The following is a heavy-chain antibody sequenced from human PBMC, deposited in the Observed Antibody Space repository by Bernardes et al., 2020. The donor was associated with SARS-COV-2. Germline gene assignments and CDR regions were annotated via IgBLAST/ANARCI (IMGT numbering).Heavy chain of an antibody. CDR3: ARLYSGSYYQPFDF. J-gene: IGHJ4*02. CDR1: GDSVSGSGVY. Sequence: SETLSLTCSVSGDSVSGSGVYWGWVRQPPGKGLEWIGSLYYIGSTYYNPSLQSRVTLSVDTSKNQFSLRLHSVTATDTAVYYCARLYSGSYYQPFDFWGQGTLVTVSA. V-gene: IGHV4-39*01. D-gene: IGHD1-26*01. CDR2: LYYIGST.